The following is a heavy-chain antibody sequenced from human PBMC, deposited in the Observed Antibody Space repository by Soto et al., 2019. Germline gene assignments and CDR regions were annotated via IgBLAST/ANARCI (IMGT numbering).Heavy chain of an antibody. D-gene: IGHD3-22*01. J-gene: IGHJ3*02. Sequence: SVKGYCKASGGSFSSDASGWVRKETGQGLEWMGGIIPIFGTANYAQKFQGRVTITADESTSTAYMELSSLRSEDTAVYYCARGYYYDNIPHAFDIWGQGTMVTVSS. CDR1: GGSFSSDA. CDR2: IIPIFGTA. CDR3: ARGYYYDNIPHAFDI. V-gene: IGHV1-69*01.